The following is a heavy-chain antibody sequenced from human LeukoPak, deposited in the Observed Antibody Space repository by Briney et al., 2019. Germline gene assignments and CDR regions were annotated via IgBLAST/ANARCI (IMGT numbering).Heavy chain of an antibody. V-gene: IGHV4-61*08. CDR1: GGSISSGGYS. CDR2: IYYTGST. D-gene: IGHD3-10*01. Sequence: SETLSFTCAVSGGSISSGGYSWSWIRQPPGKGLEWIGYIYYTGSTNYNPSLKSRVTISVDTSKNQFSLKLSSVTAADTAVYYCARGSGSYFLSQFDYWGQGTLVTVSS. CDR3: ARGSGSYFLSQFDY. J-gene: IGHJ4*02.